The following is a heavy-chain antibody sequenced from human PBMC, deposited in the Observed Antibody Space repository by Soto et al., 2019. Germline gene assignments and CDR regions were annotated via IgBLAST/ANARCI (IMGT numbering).Heavy chain of an antibody. Sequence: ASVKVSCKASGYTFTSYAMHWVRQAPGQRLEWMGWINAGNGNTKYSQKFQGRVTITRDTSASTAYMELSSLRSEDTAVYYCASLTTRIDYYGMDVWGQGTTVTVSS. CDR3: ASLTTRIDYYGMDV. CDR1: GYTFTSYA. J-gene: IGHJ6*02. CDR2: INAGNGNT. D-gene: IGHD4-4*01. V-gene: IGHV1-3*01.